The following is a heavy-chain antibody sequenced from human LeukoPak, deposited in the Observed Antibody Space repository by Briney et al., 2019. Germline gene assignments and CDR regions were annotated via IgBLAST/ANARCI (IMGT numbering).Heavy chain of an antibody. CDR2: ISYDGSNK. CDR3: ARDSPSRDSSDYMDV. V-gene: IGHV3-30*01. Sequence: GGSLRLSCAASGFTVSSYPMHWVRQAPGKGLEWVATISYDGSNKYYADSVKGRFTISRDNSKNTLYLQMNSPRAEDTAVYYCARDSPSRDSSDYMDVWGKGTTVTVSS. D-gene: IGHD6-6*01. CDR1: GFTVSSYP. J-gene: IGHJ6*03.